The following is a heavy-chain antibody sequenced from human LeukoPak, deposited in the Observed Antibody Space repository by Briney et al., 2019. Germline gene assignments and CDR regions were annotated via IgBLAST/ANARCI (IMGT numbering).Heavy chain of an antibody. D-gene: IGHD3-22*01. CDR1: GGTFSSYA. CDR3: ARDRRYYYDSSGYSSFDY. Sequence: SVKVSCKASGGTFSSYAISWVRQAPGQGLEWMGRVIPILGIANYAQKFQGRVTITADKSTSTAYMELSSLRSEDTAVYYCARDRRYYYDSSGYSSFDYWGQGTLVTVSS. J-gene: IGHJ4*02. CDR2: VIPILGIA. V-gene: IGHV1-69*04.